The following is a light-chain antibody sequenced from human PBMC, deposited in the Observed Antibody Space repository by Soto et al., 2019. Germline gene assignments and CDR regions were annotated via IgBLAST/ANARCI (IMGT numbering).Light chain of an antibody. Sequence: TQSPDTLSLYPGERATLSCRASQSVFSFLAWYQQKPGQAPRLLLYGASTRATGVPPRFSGGGSGTEFTLTISSLQSEDSAIYYCQQYKSWPPITFGQGTRLEIK. V-gene: IGKV3-15*01. J-gene: IGKJ5*01. CDR3: QQYKSWPPIT. CDR1: QSVFSF. CDR2: GAS.